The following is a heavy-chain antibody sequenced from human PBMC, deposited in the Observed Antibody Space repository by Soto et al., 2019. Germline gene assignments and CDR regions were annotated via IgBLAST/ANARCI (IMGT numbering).Heavy chain of an antibody. D-gene: IGHD5-12*01. CDR3: ASGIQRWLRRINNGYSG. V-gene: IGHV1-69*12. CDR2: IIPMFGTA. Sequence: QVQLVQSGAEVKKPESSVKVSCKAPGGTFSTYAISWVRQAHGQGLEWMGGIIPMFGTANYAQRIQDRITITADESTNTVYMELSSLRSEDTAVYFCASGIQRWLRRINNGYSGWGQGTLVTVSS. J-gene: IGHJ4*02. CDR1: GGTFSTYA.